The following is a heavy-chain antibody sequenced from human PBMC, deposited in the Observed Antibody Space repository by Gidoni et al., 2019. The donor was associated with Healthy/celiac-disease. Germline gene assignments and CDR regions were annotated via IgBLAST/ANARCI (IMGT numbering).Heavy chain of an antibody. CDR3: ARDPGETDYGDYGGRGYYYYGMDV. D-gene: IGHD4-17*01. Sequence: QVQLVESGGGLVKPGGSLRLSCAASGFTFSDYYMSWIRQAPGKGLEWVSYISSSGSTIYYADSVKGRFTISRDNAKNSLYLQMNSLRAEDTAVYYCARDPGETDYGDYGGRGYYYYGMDVWGQGTTVTVSS. CDR2: ISSSGSTI. V-gene: IGHV3-11*01. CDR1: GFTFSDYY. J-gene: IGHJ6*02.